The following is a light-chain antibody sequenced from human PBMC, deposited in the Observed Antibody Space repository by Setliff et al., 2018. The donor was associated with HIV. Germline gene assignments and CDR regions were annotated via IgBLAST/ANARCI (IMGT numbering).Light chain of an antibody. Sequence: QSALTQPASMSGSPGQSITISCTGTSDDVGASNYVSWYQQHPGKAPKLIIYEVKVRPSGVSSRFSGSKSGNTASLTLSGLQTEDEADYYCSSYTSSNTLLFGGGTKVTVL. CDR1: SDDVGASNY. J-gene: IGLJ2*01. CDR3: SSYTSSNTLL. CDR2: EVK. V-gene: IGLV2-14*01.